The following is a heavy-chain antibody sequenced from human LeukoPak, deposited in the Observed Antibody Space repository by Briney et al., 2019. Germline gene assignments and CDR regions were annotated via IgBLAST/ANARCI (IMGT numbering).Heavy chain of an antibody. V-gene: IGHV4-59*01. CDR2: IYYSGST. CDR1: GGSISSYY. CDR3: ARAGYYDSSGYYPPFDY. J-gene: IGHJ4*02. Sequence: PSETLSLTCTVSGGSISSYYWNWIRQPPGKGLEWIGYIYYSGSTNYNPSLKSRVTISVDTSKNQFSLKLSSVTAADTAVYYCARAGYYDSSGYYPPFDYWGQGTLVTVSS. D-gene: IGHD3-22*01.